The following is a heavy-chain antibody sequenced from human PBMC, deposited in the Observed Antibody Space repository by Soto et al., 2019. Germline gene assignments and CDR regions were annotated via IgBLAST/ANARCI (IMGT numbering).Heavy chain of an antibody. CDR3: ARHYLDVAYYYGMDV. J-gene: IGHJ6*02. V-gene: IGHV5-10-1*01. D-gene: IGHD3-9*01. CDR1: GYSFTSYW. CDR2: IDPSDSYT. Sequence: GESLKISCKGSGYSFTSYWISWVRQMPGKGLEWMGRIDPSDSYTNYSPSFQGHVTISADKSISTAYLQWSSLKASDTAMYYCARHYLDVAYYYGMDVWGQGTTVTVSS.